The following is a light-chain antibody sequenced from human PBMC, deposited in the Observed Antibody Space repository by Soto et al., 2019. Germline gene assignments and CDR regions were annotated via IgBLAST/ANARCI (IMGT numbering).Light chain of an antibody. Sequence: EIVLTQSPGTLSLSPGERTTLSCRASQSVGSSFLAWYQQKPGQAPRLLIYGASSRATGIPDRFSGSGSGTDFTLTISRLEPEDFAVYYCQQYGSSPNTFGQGTNLDI. CDR3: QQYGSSPNT. V-gene: IGKV3-20*01. J-gene: IGKJ2*01. CDR1: QSVGSSF. CDR2: GAS.